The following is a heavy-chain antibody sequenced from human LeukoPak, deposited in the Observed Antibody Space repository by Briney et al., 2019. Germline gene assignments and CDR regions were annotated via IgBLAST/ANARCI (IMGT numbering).Heavy chain of an antibody. CDR1: GFTFDDYG. V-gene: IGHV3-9*01. CDR2: ISWSSGSI. J-gene: IGHJ4*02. Sequence: GGSLRLSCAASGFTFDDYGMSWVRQAPGKGLEWVSGISWSSGSIGYADSVKGRFTISRDNAKNSLYLQMNSLRAEDTALYYCAKDAPYSSSWYYFDYWGQGTLVTVSS. CDR3: AKDAPYSSSWYYFDY. D-gene: IGHD6-13*01.